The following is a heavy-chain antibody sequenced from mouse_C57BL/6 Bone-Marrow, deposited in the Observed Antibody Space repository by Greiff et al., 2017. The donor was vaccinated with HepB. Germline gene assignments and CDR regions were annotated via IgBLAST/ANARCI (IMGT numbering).Heavy chain of an antibody. J-gene: IGHJ4*01. Sequence: EVKLVESGEGLVKPGGSLKLSCAASGFTFSSYAMSWVRQTPEKRLEWVAYISSGGDYIYYADTVKGRFTISRDNARNTLYLQMSSLKSEDTAMYYCTRERWLLAMDYWGQGTSVTVSS. V-gene: IGHV5-9-1*02. CDR1: GFTFSSYA. CDR3: TRERWLLAMDY. D-gene: IGHD2-3*01. CDR2: ISSGGDYI.